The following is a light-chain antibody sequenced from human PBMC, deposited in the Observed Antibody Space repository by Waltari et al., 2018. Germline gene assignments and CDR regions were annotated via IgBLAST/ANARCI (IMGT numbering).Light chain of an antibody. CDR1: QSSRDY. CDR3: QQSYS. J-gene: IGKJ5*01. CDR2: AAS. V-gene: IGKV1-39*01. Sequence: DIQMTQSPSSLSASVGDRVTIPCRASQSSRDYLNWYQQKPGKAHKLLIYAASTLQSGVPSRFSGSGSGTDFALTISSLQPEDFATYYCQQSYSFGQGTRLEIK.